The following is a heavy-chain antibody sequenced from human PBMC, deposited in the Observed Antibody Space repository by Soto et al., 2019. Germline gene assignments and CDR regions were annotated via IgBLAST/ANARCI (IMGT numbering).Heavy chain of an antibody. CDR3: AKDRQPDGLWPFDH. D-gene: IGHD2-8*01. CDR1: GFTFSTYA. Sequence: GRSLRLSCAASGFTFSTYAVSWVRQAPGKVLELVSGIVGVGGGISYAESVKGRFTISRDNSNNMLYLQMHSLRVDDTAVYYCAKDRQPDGLWPFDHWGQGPXVTVSP. V-gene: IGHV3-23*01. J-gene: IGHJ4*02. CDR2: IVGVGGGI.